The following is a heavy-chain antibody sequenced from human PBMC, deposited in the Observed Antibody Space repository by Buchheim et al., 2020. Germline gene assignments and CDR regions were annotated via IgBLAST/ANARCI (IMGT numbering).Heavy chain of an antibody. CDR2: ITASGSSI. J-gene: IGHJ4*02. V-gene: IGHV3-23*01. D-gene: IGHD3-10*01. Sequence: EVLLLESGGDLVQPGGSLRLSCAVSGFTFSTYGMSWVRQAPGKGLEWLSGITASGSSIYYADSVKGRFTISRDNSMNTLYLQMRSLRVEDTAVYYCAAFSSSGLWGQGTL. CDR3: AAFSSSGL. CDR1: GFTFSTYG.